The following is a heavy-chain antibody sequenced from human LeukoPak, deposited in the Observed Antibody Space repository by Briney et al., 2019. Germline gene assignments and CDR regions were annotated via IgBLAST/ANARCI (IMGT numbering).Heavy chain of an antibody. CDR1: GYSFTSYW. CDR3: ARERRSNRVSDFDY. D-gene: IGHD1-14*01. Sequence: GGSLKISCKGSGYSFTSYWIGWVRQMPGKGLEWMGIIYPGDSDTRYSPSFQGQVTIPADKSISTAYLQWSSLKASDTAMYYCARERRSNRVSDFDYWGQGTLVTVSS. V-gene: IGHV5-51*01. CDR2: IYPGDSDT. J-gene: IGHJ4*02.